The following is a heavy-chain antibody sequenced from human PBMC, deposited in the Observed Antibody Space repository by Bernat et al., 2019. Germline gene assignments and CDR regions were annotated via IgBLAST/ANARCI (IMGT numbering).Heavy chain of an antibody. J-gene: IGHJ6*02. V-gene: IGHV3-30-3*01. CDR3: AREGQQLVLPSDCYYYGMDV. D-gene: IGHD6-13*01. Sequence: QVQLVESGGGVVQPGRSLRLSCAASGFTFSSYAMHWVRQAPGKGLEWVAVISYDGSNKCYAGSEKGRFNIARDNSKNTLYLEMNSLRAEDTAVYYGAREGQQLVLPSDCYYYGMDVWGQGTTVTVSS. CDR1: GFTFSSYA. CDR2: ISYDGSNK.